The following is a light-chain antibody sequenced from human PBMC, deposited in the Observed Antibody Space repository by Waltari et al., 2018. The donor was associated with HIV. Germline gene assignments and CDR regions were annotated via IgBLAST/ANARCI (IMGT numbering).Light chain of an antibody. CDR2: NAS. Sequence: DIQLTQSPSSLSASIGDRVTITCQASQDISKYLQWYQQKPGKAPKFLIYNASNLQTGVPSRFSGSGSGTDFSFTIIGLLPEDIATYYCLQYDNLPFTFGPGTKMDIK. CDR1: QDISKY. J-gene: IGKJ3*01. V-gene: IGKV1-33*01. CDR3: LQYDNLPFT.